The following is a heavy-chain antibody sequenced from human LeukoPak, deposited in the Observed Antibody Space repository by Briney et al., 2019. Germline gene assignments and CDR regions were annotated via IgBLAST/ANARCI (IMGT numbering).Heavy chain of an antibody. J-gene: IGHJ4*02. Sequence: GGSLRLSCAASGFTFSSYSMNWVRQAPGKGLEWVSYISSSSSTIYYADSVKGRFTISRDNAKNSLYLQMNSLRAEDTAVYYCARDAETTYYDYVWGSYRFSNAYFDYWGQGTLVTVSS. V-gene: IGHV3-48*01. CDR1: GFTFSSYS. CDR3: ARDAETTYYDYVWGSYRFSNAYFDY. CDR2: ISSSSSTI. D-gene: IGHD3-16*02.